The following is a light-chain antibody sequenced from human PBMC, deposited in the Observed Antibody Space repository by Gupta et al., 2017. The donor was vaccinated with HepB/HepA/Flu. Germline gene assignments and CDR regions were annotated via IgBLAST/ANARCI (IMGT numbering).Light chain of an antibody. CDR1: QNIDSH. CDR2: GAS. Sequence: QMTQSPSILPASVGDRVTITCRASQNIDSHLNWYQHRPGKAPELLIYGASNLHSGVPSRFSGSGSGTEFTLTINNLQPEDFASYYCQKSFIDPYTFGQGTKLEIK. CDR3: QKSFIDPYT. V-gene: IGKV1-39*01. J-gene: IGKJ2*01.